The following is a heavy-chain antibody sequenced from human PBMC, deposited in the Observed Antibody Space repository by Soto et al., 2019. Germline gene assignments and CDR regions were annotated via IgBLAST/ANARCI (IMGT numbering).Heavy chain of an antibody. J-gene: IGHJ4*02. CDR2: IKSKKDGETA. V-gene: IGHV3-15*01. CDR3: TTDPGDFEDY. Sequence: PCGNLSLSCAVSGLPLDRGCISWVRQAPGKGLEWIGRIKSKKDGETADYAAPVKGRFTISRDDSGNTLYLQMRSLRTEDTAMYYCTTDPGDFEDYWGQGTQVTVSS. CDR1: GLPLDRGC. D-gene: IGHD4-17*01.